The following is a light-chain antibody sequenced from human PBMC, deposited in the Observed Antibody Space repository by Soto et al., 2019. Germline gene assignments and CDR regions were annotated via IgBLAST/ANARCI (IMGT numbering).Light chain of an antibody. Sequence: EIVLTQSPGTLSLSPGERATLSCRASQSVSSNYLAWYQQIPGQAPRLLIHGVSSRAAGIPDRFSGSGSGTDFTLTISRLEPEDFAVYYCQQYHNTPITFGQGTRLEIK. J-gene: IGKJ5*01. CDR3: QQYHNTPIT. CDR1: QSVSSNY. V-gene: IGKV3-20*01. CDR2: GVS.